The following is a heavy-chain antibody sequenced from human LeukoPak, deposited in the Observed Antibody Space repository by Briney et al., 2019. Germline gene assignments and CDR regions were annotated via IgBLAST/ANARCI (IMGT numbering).Heavy chain of an antibody. V-gene: IGHV1-3*01. CDR3: ARGARIAAADSNWFDP. CDR2: INAGNGNT. Sequence: ASVKVSCKASGYTFTSYAMHWVRQAPGQRLEWMGWINAGNGNTKYSQKFQGRVTITRDTSASTAYMELSSLRSEDTAVYYCARGARIAAADSNWFDPRGQGTLVTVSS. D-gene: IGHD6-13*01. CDR1: GYTFTSYA. J-gene: IGHJ5*02.